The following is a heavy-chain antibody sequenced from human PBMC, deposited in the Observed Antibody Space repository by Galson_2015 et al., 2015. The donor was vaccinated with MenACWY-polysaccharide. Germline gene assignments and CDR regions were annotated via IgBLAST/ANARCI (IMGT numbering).Heavy chain of an antibody. V-gene: IGHV3-33*01. CDR1: GFTFTSSG. D-gene: IGHD2-2*01. CDR3: ARGGSSTSFFFDS. J-gene: IGHJ4*02. CDR2: IWYDGSNE. Sequence: SLRLSCAASGFTFTSSGMHWVRQAPGKGLEWVALIWYDGSNEYYGDSVKGRFTISRDNSKNTLYLQMSSLRAEDTAVYYCARGGSSTSFFFDSWGQGTLVTISS.